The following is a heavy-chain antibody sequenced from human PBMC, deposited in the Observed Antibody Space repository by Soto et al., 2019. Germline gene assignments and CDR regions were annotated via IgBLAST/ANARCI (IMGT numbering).Heavy chain of an antibody. V-gene: IGHV4-61*01. CDR3: ARTTAVPNSLRSRYFFDY. J-gene: IGHJ4*02. Sequence: SETLSLTCSVSGGSVSDKTYYWSWIRQPPGKRLEWIGYVYYSGTTNYNPSLKSRVTISVYLSKNQFSLRLSSVTTADTALYYCARTTAVPNSLRSRYFFDYWGQGTLVTVSS. CDR1: GGSVSDKTYY. CDR2: VYYSGTT. D-gene: IGHD4-17*01.